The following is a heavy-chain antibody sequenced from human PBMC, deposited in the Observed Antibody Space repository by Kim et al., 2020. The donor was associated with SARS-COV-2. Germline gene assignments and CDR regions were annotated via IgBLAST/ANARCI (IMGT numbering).Heavy chain of an antibody. V-gene: IGHV3-7*01. J-gene: IGHJ4*02. Sequence: EGSEKYYVDSVKGRFTIPRDNAKNSLYLQMNSLRAEDTAVYYCARGGRIYWGQGTLVTVSS. D-gene: IGHD2-15*01. CDR2: EGSEK. CDR3: ARGGRIY.